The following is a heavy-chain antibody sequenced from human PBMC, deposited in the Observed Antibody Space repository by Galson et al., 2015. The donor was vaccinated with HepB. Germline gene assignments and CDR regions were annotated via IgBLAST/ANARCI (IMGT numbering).Heavy chain of an antibody. CDR3: AHLRFLEPFDY. J-gene: IGHJ4*02. CDR2: IYWNDDN. CDR1: GFLLSTSGVG. V-gene: IGHV2-5*01. D-gene: IGHD3-3*01. Sequence: PALVKPTQTLTLTCTFPGFLLSTSGVGVGWIRQPPGKALEWLGFIYWNDDNHYSPSLKSRLTITKDISKNQVVLSMTNMDPVGTATYYCAHLRFLEPFDYWGQGILVTVSS.